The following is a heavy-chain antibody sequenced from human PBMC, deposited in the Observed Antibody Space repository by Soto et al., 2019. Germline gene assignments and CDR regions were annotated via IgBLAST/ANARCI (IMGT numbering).Heavy chain of an antibody. Sequence: QVQLVQSGAEVKKPGSSVKVSCKASGGTFSRYTISWVRQAPGQGLEWMGRIIPILGIANYAQKFQGRVTITADKSTSTAYMELSSLRSEDTAVYYCARRGYGDLFDYWGQGTLVTVSS. J-gene: IGHJ4*02. V-gene: IGHV1-69*02. CDR2: IIPILGIA. CDR3: ARRGYGDLFDY. CDR1: GGTFSRYT. D-gene: IGHD4-17*01.